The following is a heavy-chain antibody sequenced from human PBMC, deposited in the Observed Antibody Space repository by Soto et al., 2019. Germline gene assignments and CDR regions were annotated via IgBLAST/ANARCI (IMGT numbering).Heavy chain of an antibody. J-gene: IGHJ6*02. Sequence: GGSLRLSCLASGFTFSDYAMTWVRHGPGRGLEWVASLDGAGGSTYYADSVRGRFTISRDNSQNTLFLQMKRLTVDDTAIYYCAAPRDEYGSGVSWFTYGMDIWGQGTTVTVSS. CDR1: GFTFSDYA. D-gene: IGHD3-10*01. CDR3: AAPRDEYGSGVSWFTYGMDI. V-gene: IGHV3-23*01. CDR2: LDGAGGST.